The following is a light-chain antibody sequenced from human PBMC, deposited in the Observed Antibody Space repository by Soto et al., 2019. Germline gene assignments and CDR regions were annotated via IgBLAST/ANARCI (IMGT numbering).Light chain of an antibody. J-gene: IGKJ5*01. CDR2: GAS. Sequence: EIVLTQSPGTLSLSPGERATLSCRASQSVSSSYLAWYQQKPGQAPRLLIYGASSRATGIPDRFSGSGSGTGFPLTISRLEPEDFAVYYCQQYGSSPFGQGTRLEMK. V-gene: IGKV3-20*01. CDR1: QSVSSSY. CDR3: QQYGSSP.